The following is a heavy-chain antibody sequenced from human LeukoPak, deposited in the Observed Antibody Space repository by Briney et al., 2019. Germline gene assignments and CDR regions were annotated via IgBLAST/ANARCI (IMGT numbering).Heavy chain of an antibody. Sequence: AGGSLRLSCAASGFTFSSYSMNWVRQAPGKGLEWVSYISSSSSTIYYADSVKGRFTISRDNAKNSLYLQMNSLRAEDTAVYYCARDTSDTAMVDWGQGTLVTVSS. CDR1: GFTFSSYS. CDR3: ARDTSDTAMVD. D-gene: IGHD5-18*01. J-gene: IGHJ4*02. CDR2: ISSSSSTI. V-gene: IGHV3-48*04.